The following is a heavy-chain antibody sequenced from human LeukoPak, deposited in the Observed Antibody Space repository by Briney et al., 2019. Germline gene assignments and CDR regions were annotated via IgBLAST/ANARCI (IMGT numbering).Heavy chain of an antibody. CDR1: GFTFSSYA. V-gene: IGHV3-64*01. CDR2: INSNGSST. D-gene: IGHD3-22*01. CDR3: ARDQTLYYYDSSGYYYTPMGLDY. J-gene: IGHJ4*02. Sequence: GGSLRLSCAASGFTFSSYAMQWVRQAPGKGLEYVSTINSNGSSTFYANSVKGRFTISRDNSKNTLYLQMGSLRAEDMAVYYCARDQTLYYYDSSGYYYTPMGLDYWGQGALVTVSS.